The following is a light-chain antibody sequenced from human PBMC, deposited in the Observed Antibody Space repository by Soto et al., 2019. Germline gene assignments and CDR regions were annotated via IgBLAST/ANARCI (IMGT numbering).Light chain of an antibody. CDR3: QQYGSSPKT. V-gene: IGKV3-20*01. CDR2: GAS. Sequence: EIVLTQSPCTLSLSPGERATLSCRASQSVSSSYLAWYQQKPGQAPRLLIYGASSRATGIPDRFSGSGSGTDFTLTISRLEPEDFAVYYCQQYGSSPKTFCQGAKGEIK. CDR1: QSVSSSY. J-gene: IGKJ1*01.